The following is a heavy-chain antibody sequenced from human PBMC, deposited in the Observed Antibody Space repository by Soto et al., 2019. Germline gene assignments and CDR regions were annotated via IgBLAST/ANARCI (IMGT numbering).Heavy chain of an antibody. CDR2: ISAYNGDT. CDR3: ARMVRGSNIDYYHYMDV. Sequence: QVQLVQSGAEVKKPGASVKVSCKASGYTFTSHGISWVRQAPGQGLEWMGWISAYNGDTNYAQKLQGRVTVTTDTSTSTAYMELRSLRSEDTAGYYCARMVRGSNIDYYHYMDVWGKGTTVTVSS. V-gene: IGHV1-18*01. CDR1: GYTFTSHG. J-gene: IGHJ6*03. D-gene: IGHD3-10*01.